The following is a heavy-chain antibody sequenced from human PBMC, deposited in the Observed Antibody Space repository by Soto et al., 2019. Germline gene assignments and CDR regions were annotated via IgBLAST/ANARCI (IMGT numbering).Heavy chain of an antibody. CDR1: GFTFSSYA. CDR2: ISGSGGST. D-gene: IGHD2-15*01. Sequence: GGSLRLSCAASGFTFSSYAMSWVRQAPGRGLEWVSAISGSGGSTYYADSVKGRFTISRDNSKNTLYLQMNSLRAEDTAVYYCAKVGFIVVVVAAHNWFDPWGQGTLVTVSS. CDR3: AKVGFIVVVVAAHNWFDP. V-gene: IGHV3-23*01. J-gene: IGHJ5*02.